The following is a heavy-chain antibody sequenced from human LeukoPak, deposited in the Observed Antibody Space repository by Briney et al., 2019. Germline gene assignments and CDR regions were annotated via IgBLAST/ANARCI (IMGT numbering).Heavy chain of an antibody. D-gene: IGHD6-13*01. V-gene: IGHV4-61*02. Sequence: SQTLSLTCTVSGGSISSGSYYWSWIRQPAGKGLGWIGRIYTSGSTNYNPSLKSRVTISVDTSKNQFSLKLSSVTAADTAVYYCAREAAGSRTWFDPWGQGTLVTVSS. J-gene: IGHJ5*02. CDR2: IYTSGST. CDR3: AREAAGSRTWFDP. CDR1: GGSISSGSYY.